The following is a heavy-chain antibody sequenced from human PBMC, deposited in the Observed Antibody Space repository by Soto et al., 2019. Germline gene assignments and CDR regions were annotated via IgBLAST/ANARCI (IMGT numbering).Heavy chain of an antibody. V-gene: IGHV3-66*01. J-gene: IGHJ5*02. Sequence: EVQLVESGGGLVQPGGSLRLSCAASGFTVSSNYMSWVRQAPGKGLEWVSVIYSGGSTYYADSVKGRFTISRDNSKNTLYLQMNSLRAEDTAVYYCASDSRGWYNWFDPWGQGTLVTVSS. CDR2: IYSGGST. D-gene: IGHD6-19*01. CDR3: ASDSRGWYNWFDP. CDR1: GFTVSSNY.